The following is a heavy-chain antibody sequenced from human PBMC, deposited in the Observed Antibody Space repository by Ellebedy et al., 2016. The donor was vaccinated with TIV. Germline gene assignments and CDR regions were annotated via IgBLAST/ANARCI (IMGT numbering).Heavy chain of an antibody. J-gene: IGHJ4*02. V-gene: IGHV3-21*06. CDR2: IDFSGTGT. D-gene: IGHD3-3*01. Sequence: GGSLRLXXGASGFTFSIAGMTWVRQAPGKGLEWVATIDFSGTGTYYADSVKGRFIISRDNTKNSLFLQMNSLGVEDTAVYYCARDASEWSRDYWGQGTLVTVSS. CDR3: ARDASEWSRDY. CDR1: GFTFSIAG.